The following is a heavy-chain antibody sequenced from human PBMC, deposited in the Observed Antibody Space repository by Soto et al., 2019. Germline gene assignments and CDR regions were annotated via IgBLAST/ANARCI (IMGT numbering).Heavy chain of an antibody. CDR3: ARGGVEYYFDY. D-gene: IGHD3-16*01. CDR2: ISSSSSYI. CDR1: GFTFSSYS. Sequence: EVQLVESGGGLVKPGGSLRLSCAASGFTFSSYSMNWVRQAPGKGLEWVSSISSSSSYIYYADSVKGRFTISRDNAKNSLYMQMNSLRAEDTAVYYCARGGVEYYFDYWGQGTLVTVSS. J-gene: IGHJ4*02. V-gene: IGHV3-21*01.